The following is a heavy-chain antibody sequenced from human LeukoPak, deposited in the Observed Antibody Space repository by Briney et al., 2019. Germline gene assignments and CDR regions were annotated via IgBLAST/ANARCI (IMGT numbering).Heavy chain of an antibody. CDR3: ATRNYDFWSGLLLPYFQH. D-gene: IGHD3-3*01. CDR1: GGTFSSYA. CDR2: IIPIFGTA. J-gene: IGHJ1*01. Sequence: SVKVSCKASGGTFSSYAISWVRQAPGQGLEWMGGIIPIFGTANYAQKFQGRVTITADESTSTAYMELSSLRSEDTAVYYCATRNYDFWSGLLLPYFQHWGQGTLVTVSS. V-gene: IGHV1-69*13.